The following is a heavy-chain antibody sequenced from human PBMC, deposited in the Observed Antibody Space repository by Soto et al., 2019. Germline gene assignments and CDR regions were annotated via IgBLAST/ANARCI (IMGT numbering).Heavy chain of an antibody. CDR1: GFAFSNYA. CDR2: IWNDGVNK. CDR3: ARQARFLDWPDYYLDV. V-gene: IGHV3-33*01. D-gene: IGHD3-3*01. Sequence: HVQLVESGGGVVQPGRSLRLSCAASGFAFSNYAIHWVRQAPGKGLEWVAVIWNDGVNKYYLDSVKGRFTISRDYSMDTSYLQMSSLGAEDTAVYYCARQARFLDWPDYYLDVWGKGTTVTVSS. J-gene: IGHJ6*03.